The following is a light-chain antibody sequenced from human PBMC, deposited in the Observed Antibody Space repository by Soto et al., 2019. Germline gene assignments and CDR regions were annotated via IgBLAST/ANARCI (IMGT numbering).Light chain of an antibody. V-gene: IGKV1-5*01. CDR1: QSISSW. Sequence: DIQMTQSPSTLSASLGDRVTISCRASQSISSWLAWYQQKPGKAPRLLIYDASSLESGIPSRFSGSGSGTEFTLTISSLQSDDFATYYCQQYSSYSPTFGGGTKVDI. CDR2: DAS. CDR3: QQYSSYSPT. J-gene: IGKJ4*01.